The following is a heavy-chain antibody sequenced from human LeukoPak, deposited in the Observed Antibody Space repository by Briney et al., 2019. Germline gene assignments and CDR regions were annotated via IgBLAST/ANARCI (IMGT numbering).Heavy chain of an antibody. CDR2: INHSGST. J-gene: IGHJ4*02. V-gene: IGHV4-34*01. D-gene: IGHD3-9*01. CDR1: GGSFSGYY. Sequence: SETLSLTCAVYGGSFSGYYWSWIRQPPGKGLEWIGEINHSGSTNYNPSLKSRVTISVDTSKNQFSLKLSSATAADTAVYYCARSGPLLRYFDWLLYGFDYWGQGTLVTVSS. CDR3: ARSGPLLRYFDWLLYGFDY.